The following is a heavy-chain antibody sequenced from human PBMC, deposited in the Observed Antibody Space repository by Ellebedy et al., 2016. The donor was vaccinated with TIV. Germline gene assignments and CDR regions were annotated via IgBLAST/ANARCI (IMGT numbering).Heavy chain of an antibody. J-gene: IGHJ4*02. CDR1: RGTFTSYT. V-gene: IGHV1-69*02. CDR2: IIPILGIT. Sequence: ASVKVSCKASRGTFTSYTISWVRQAPGQGLEWMGRIIPILGITNYAQKFQARVTIIADTSMSTAYMELSSLRSEDTAVYYCARGEAYGGNSEWGQGTLVTVSS. D-gene: IGHD4-23*01. CDR3: ARGEAYGGNSE.